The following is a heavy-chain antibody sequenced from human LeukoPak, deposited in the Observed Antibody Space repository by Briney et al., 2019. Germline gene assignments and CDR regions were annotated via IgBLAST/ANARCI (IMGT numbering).Heavy chain of an antibody. J-gene: IGHJ4*02. CDR1: GGSFSGYYY. CDR3: ARTKEYNWNYRYYFDY. CDR2: IYYSGST. D-gene: IGHD1-7*01. Sequence: PSETLSLTCAVYGGSFSGYYYWSWIRQPPGKGLEWIGSIYYSGSTYYNPSLKSRVTISVDTSKNQFSLKLSSVTAADTAVYYCARTKEYNWNYRYYFDYWGQGTLVTVSS. V-gene: IGHV4-39*01.